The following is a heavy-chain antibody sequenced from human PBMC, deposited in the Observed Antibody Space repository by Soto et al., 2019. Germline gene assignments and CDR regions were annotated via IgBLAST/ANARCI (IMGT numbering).Heavy chain of an antibody. CDR3: GRYCSGGSCHTLDYYGMDV. D-gene: IGHD2-15*01. J-gene: IGHJ6*02. CDR1: GGTFINYG. CDR2: IIPVFGTT. Sequence: GASVKVSCKASGGTFINYGIGWVRQAPGQGLEWMGGIIPVFGTTNYAQKFQGRVTITADESTSTAYIEVSSLRSEDTAMFYCGRYCSGGSCHTLDYYGMDVWGQGTTVTVSS. V-gene: IGHV1-69*13.